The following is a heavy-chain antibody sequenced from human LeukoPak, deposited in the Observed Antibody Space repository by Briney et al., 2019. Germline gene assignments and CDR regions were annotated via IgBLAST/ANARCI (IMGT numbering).Heavy chain of an antibody. CDR2: ISDSGST. CDR1: VVSIKSYY. CDR3: AKRGYSSSWSS. J-gene: IGHJ5*02. D-gene: IGHD6-13*01. V-gene: IGHV4-59*01. Sequence: KPSETLSLTCSVSVVSIKSYYWSWIRQFPGKGLEWIGYISDSGSTNYNPSLKSRVSISRDTSKNQFSLRLTSVTAADTAVYFCAKRGYSSSWSSWGQGTLVTVSS.